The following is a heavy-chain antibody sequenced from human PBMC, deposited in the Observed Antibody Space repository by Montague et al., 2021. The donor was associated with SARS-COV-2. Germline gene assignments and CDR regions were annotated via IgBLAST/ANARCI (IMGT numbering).Heavy chain of an antibody. CDR2: INHSGST. V-gene: IGHV4-34*01. CDR1: GGSFSGYY. Sequence: SETLSLTCAVYGGSFSGYYWSWIRQPPGKGLEWIGEINHSGSTNYNPSXXSRVTMSVDTSKNQFSLKLSSVTAADTAVYYCARGAVVVPAATEDYYYYYGMDVWGQGTTVTVSS. D-gene: IGHD2-2*01. CDR3: ARGAVVVPAATEDYYYYYGMDV. J-gene: IGHJ6*02.